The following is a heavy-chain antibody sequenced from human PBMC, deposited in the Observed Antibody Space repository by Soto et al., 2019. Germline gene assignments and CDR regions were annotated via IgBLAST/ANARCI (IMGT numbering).Heavy chain of an antibody. D-gene: IGHD5-18*01. CDR3: ARDQPGYSYGYGLGY. CDR2: ISSSSSYI. J-gene: IGHJ4*02. Sequence: VGPRRLSWAASGFTFSSYSMNRGRQAQGKGLEWVSSISSSSSYIYYADSVKGRFTISRDNAKNSLYLQMNSLRAEDTAVYYCARDQPGYSYGYGLGYWGQGTLVTGPS. V-gene: IGHV3-21*01. CDR1: GFTFSSYS.